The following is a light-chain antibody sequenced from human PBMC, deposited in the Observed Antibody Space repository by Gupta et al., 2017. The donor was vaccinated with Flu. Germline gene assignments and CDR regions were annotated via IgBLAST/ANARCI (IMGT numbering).Light chain of an antibody. CDR3: QSYDTSLSGSV. CDR1: SSDIGAPSA. J-gene: IGLJ2*01. V-gene: IGLV1-40*01. CDR2: DNN. Sequence: QSVLTQPPSVSGAPGQRVTISCTGTSSDIGAPSAVHWYQLLPGTAPKLLIFDNNNRPSGVPDRFSGSKSGTSASLAISGLQAEDEGHYFCQSYDTSLSGSVFGGGTKLTVL.